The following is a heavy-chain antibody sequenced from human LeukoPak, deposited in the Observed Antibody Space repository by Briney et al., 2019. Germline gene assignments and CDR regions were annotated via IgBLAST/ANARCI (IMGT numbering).Heavy chain of an antibody. CDR1: GGSINSSSYY. D-gene: IGHD6-13*01. J-gene: IGHJ5*02. Sequence: SETLSLTCTVSGGSINSSSYYWGWIRQPPGKGLEWIGEINHSGSTNYNPSLKSRVTISVDTSKNQFSLKLSSVTAADTAVYYCARGRIAAAGGRNWFDPWGQGTLVTVSS. CDR2: INHSGST. CDR3: ARGRIAAAGGRNWFDP. V-gene: IGHV4-39*07.